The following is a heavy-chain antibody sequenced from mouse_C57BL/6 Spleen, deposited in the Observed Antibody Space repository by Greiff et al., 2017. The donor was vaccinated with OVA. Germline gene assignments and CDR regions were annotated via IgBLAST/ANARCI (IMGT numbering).Heavy chain of an antibody. V-gene: IGHV5-4*01. J-gene: IGHJ2*01. Sequence: EVQVVESGGGLVKPGGSLKLSCAASGFTFSSYAMSWVRQTPEKRLAWVATISDGGSYTYYPDNVKGRFTISRDNAKNNLYLQRSHLKAEDTAMYYCAREGITTVVAKEGFDYWGQGTTLTVSS. CDR1: GFTFSSYA. D-gene: IGHD1-1*01. CDR3: AREGITTVVAKEGFDY. CDR2: ISDGGSYT.